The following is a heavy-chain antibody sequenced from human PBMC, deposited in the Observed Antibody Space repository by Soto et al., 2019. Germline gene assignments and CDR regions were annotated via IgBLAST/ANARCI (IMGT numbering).Heavy chain of an antibody. CDR1: GFTFSSYA. CDR3: AKARLFFIGGSCYSYIDF. Sequence: GGSLRLSCAASGFTFSSYAMSWVRQAPGKGLEWVSAISGNGGSTYYADSVKGRFTISRDNSKNMLYLQMNGLRAEDTAVYYCAKARLFFIGGSCYSYIDFWGPGTLVNVFS. J-gene: IGHJ4*02. CDR2: ISGNGGST. V-gene: IGHV3-23*01. D-gene: IGHD2-15*01.